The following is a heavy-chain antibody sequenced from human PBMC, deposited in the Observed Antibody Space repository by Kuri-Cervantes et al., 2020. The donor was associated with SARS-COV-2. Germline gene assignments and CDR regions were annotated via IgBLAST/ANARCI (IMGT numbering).Heavy chain of an antibody. CDR1: GFTFSSYG. CDR2: ISSSSTI. CDR3: AKGGSGAHYFDY. J-gene: IGHJ4*02. V-gene: IGHV3-69-1*01. D-gene: IGHD3-10*01. Sequence: GGSLRLSCAASGFTFSSYGMHWVRQAPGKGLEWVSSISSSSTIYYADSVKGRFTISRDNAKNSLYLQMNSLRAEDMALYYCAKGGSGAHYFDYWGQGTLVTVSS.